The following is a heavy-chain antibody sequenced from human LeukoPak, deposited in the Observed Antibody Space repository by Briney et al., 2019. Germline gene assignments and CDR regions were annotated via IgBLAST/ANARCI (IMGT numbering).Heavy chain of an antibody. CDR3: ARDTYYYDSSGYLGYYYYYMDV. D-gene: IGHD3-22*01. CDR2: ISSSSSYI. J-gene: IGHJ6*03. V-gene: IGHV3-21*01. CDR1: GFTFSSYS. Sequence: GGSLRLSCAASGFTFSSYSMNWVRQAPGKGLEWVSSISSSSSYIYYADSVKGRFTISRDNAKNSLYLQMNSLRAEDTAVYYCARDTYYYDSSGYLGYYYYYMDVWGKGTTVTVSS.